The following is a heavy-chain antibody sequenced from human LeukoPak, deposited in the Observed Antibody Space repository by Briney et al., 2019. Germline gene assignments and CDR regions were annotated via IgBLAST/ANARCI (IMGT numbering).Heavy chain of an antibody. CDR1: GFTFSSYA. V-gene: IGHV3-23*01. J-gene: IGHJ4*02. CDR2: ISGSGGST. CDR3: AKGRAMAPSYFDY. Sequence: GGSLRLSCAASGFTFSSYAMSWVRQTPGKGLEWVSAISGSGGSTYYADSVKGRFTISRDNSKNTLYLQMNSLRAEDTAVYYCAKGRAMAPSYFDYWGQGTLVTVSS. D-gene: IGHD5-18*01.